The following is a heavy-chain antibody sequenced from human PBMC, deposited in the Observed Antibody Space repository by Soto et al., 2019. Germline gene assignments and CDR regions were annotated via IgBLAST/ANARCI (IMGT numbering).Heavy chain of an antibody. CDR2: ISVYNGHT. CDR3: ARDQGTYGTSSHY. J-gene: IGHJ4*02. Sequence: ASVKVSCKASGYIFTSYGINWVRQAPGQGLEWMGWISVYNGHTKYAHKFQDRVTMSTDTSASTAYMEVRSLRSDDTAVYYCARDQGTYGTSSHYWGQGTLVPVSS. CDR1: GYIFTSYG. D-gene: IGHD3-16*01. V-gene: IGHV1-18*01.